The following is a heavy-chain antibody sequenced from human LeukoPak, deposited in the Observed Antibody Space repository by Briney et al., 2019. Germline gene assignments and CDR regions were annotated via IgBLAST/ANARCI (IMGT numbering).Heavy chain of an antibody. CDR1: GGTFISYA. J-gene: IGHJ6*02. Sequence: ASVKVSCKASGGTFISYAISWVRQAPGQGLEWMGGIIPIFGTANYAQKFQGRVTITADEPTSTAYMELSSLRSEDTAVYYCAREYYYGSGSYSRYYYYYGMDVWGQGTTVTVSS. V-gene: IGHV1-69*13. D-gene: IGHD3-10*01. CDR2: IIPIFGTA. CDR3: AREYYYGSGSYSRYYYYYGMDV.